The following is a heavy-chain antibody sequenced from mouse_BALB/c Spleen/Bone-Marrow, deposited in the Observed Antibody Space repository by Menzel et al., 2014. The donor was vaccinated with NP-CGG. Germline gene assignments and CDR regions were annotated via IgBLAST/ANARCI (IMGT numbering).Heavy chain of an antibody. J-gene: IGHJ2*01. D-gene: IGHD1-1*01. CDR3: ARGITTGYFDC. V-gene: IGHV1-54*01. Sequence: QVQLQQSGAELVRPGTSVKVSCKASGYAFTNYLIEWVQQRPGQGLEWIGVINPGSGGTNYNEKFKGKATLTADKSSSTAYMQLSSMTSDDSAVYFCARGITTGYFDCWGQGTPLTVSS. CDR2: INPGSGGT. CDR1: GYAFTNYL.